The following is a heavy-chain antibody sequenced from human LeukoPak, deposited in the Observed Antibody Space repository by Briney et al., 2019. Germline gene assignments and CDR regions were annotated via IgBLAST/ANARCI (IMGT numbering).Heavy chain of an antibody. CDR2: IRYDGSNK. J-gene: IGHJ6*03. V-gene: IGHV3-30*02. Sequence: GGSLRLSCAASGFTFSTYGMHWVRQAPGKGLEWVAFIRYDGSNKYYADSVKGRFTISRDNSKNTLYLQMNSLRTEDTAVYYCAKGDYYYSRVGYMDVWGKGTTVTISS. D-gene: IGHD3-22*01. CDR3: AKGDYYYSRVGYMDV. CDR1: GFTFSTYG.